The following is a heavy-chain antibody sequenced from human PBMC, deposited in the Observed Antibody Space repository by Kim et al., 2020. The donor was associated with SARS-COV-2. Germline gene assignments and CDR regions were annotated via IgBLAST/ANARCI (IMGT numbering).Heavy chain of an antibody. CDR3: ARSPQSVVRGEADYLDY. CDR2: IYPAASDT. J-gene: IGHJ4*01. D-gene: IGHD3-10*01. V-gene: IGHV5-51*01. CDR1: RYSFTSYW. Sequence: GESLKISCKGSRYSFTSYWIGWVRQMLGKGLAWMWIIYPAASDTRYSPSFQGQDTITADKSISTAYLQWSSLKASATAMYYCARSPQSVVRGEADYLDY.